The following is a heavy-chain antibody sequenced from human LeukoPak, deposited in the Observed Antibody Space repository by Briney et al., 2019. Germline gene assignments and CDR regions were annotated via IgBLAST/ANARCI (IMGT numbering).Heavy chain of an antibody. CDR3: ARDRVEIVVVPAARNYYYYYMDV. CDR2: IIPIFGTA. J-gene: IGHJ6*03. D-gene: IGHD2-2*01. CDR1: GGTFSSYA. V-gene: IGHV1-69*05. Sequence: ASVKVSCKASGGTFSSYAISWVRQAPGQGLEWMGGIIPIFGTANYAQKFQGRVTITTDESTSTAYMELSSLGSEDTAVYYCARDRVEIVVVPAARNYYYYYMDVWGKGTTVTVSS.